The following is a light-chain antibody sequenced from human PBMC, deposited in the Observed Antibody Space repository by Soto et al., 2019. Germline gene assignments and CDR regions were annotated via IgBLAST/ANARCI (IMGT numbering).Light chain of an antibody. Sequence: DIQMTQSPSYVSASIGDRVTITCRASQGIRSWLAWYQQKPGKAPKLLIYAASSLQSGVPSRFSGSGSGTDFTLTISSLQPEDFATYFCQQANSYPFTFGPGSKVDIK. CDR1: QGIRSW. V-gene: IGKV1-12*01. CDR3: QQANSYPFT. CDR2: AAS. J-gene: IGKJ3*01.